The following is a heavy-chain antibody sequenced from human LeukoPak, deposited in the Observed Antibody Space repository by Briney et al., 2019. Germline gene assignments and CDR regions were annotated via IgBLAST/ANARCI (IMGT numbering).Heavy chain of an antibody. CDR1: GGSISKYY. Sequence: SETLSLTCTVSGGSISKYYCSWIRQPPGKGLEWIAYIYYTGSTYYNPSLKSRVTMSVDTSKNQFSLSLSSVAAADTAVYYCARHISGGATLDWGQGTLVTVSS. D-gene: IGHD2-15*01. CDR2: IYYTGST. J-gene: IGHJ4*02. V-gene: IGHV4-59*08. CDR3: ARHISGGATLD.